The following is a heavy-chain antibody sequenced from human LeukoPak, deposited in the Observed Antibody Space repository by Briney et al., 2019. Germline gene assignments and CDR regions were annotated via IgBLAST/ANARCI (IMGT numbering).Heavy chain of an antibody. J-gene: IGHJ3*02. V-gene: IGHV1-2*02. CDR1: GYTFTGYY. D-gene: IGHD3-10*01. CDR3: ATPRAPSEEKDAFDI. Sequence: ASVKVSCKASGYTFTGYYMHWVRQAPGQGLEWMGWINPNSGGTNYAQKFQGRVTMTRDTSISTAYMELSRLRSDDTAVYYCATPRAPSEEKDAFDIWGQGTMVTVSS. CDR2: INPNSGGT.